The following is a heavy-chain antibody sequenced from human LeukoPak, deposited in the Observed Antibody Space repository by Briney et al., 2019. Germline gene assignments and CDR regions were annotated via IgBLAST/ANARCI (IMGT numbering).Heavy chain of an antibody. CDR1: GFTFSSYS. V-gene: IGHV3-48*02. Sequence: GGSLRLSCAASGFTFSSYSMNWVRQAPGKGLEWVSYITSSGTTIYYADSVKGRFTISRDNAKNSLYLQMTSLRDDDTAVYYCARGRYSDSWYDYFDYWGQGTRVTVSS. J-gene: IGHJ4*02. CDR3: ARGRYSDSWYDYFDY. CDR2: ITSSGTTI. D-gene: IGHD6-13*01.